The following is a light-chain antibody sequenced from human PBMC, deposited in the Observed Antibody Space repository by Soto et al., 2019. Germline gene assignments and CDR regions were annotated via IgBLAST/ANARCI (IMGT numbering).Light chain of an antibody. CDR3: QMYT. CDR2: GAS. CDR1: QSVSSSY. J-gene: IGKJ2*01. Sequence: TESQIAWSVSPEKRTTLSCRASQSVSSSYLAWYQQKPGQAPRLLIYGASSRATGIPDRFSGSGSGTDFTLTISILVLFFFEMAPSQMYT. V-gene: IGKV3-20*01.